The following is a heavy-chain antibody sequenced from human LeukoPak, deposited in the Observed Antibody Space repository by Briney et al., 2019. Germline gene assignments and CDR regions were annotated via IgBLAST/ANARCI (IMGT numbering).Heavy chain of an antibody. V-gene: IGHV1-8*01. CDR2: MNPNSGNT. J-gene: IGHJ6*03. D-gene: IGHD3-3*01. CDR1: GYTFTSYD. Sequence: GASVKVSCKASGYTFTSYDINWVRQATGQGLEWMGWMNPNSGNTGYAQKFQGRVTMTRNTSISTAYMELSSLRSEDTAVYYCATTPPPTYYDFYPYYYYYMDVWGKGTTVTVSS. CDR3: ATTPPPTYYDFYPYYYYYMDV.